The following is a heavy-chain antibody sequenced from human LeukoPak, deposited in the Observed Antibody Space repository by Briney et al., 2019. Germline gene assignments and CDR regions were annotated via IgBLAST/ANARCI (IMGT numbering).Heavy chain of an antibody. Sequence: SETLSLTCTVSGGSISSSSYYWGWIRQPPGEGLEWIGSIFYSGNTYYNPSLKSRVTISIDTSKNQFSLKLSSVTAADTAVYYCARASPHYYDSSGYHNWFDPWGQGTLVTVSS. CDR3: ARASPHYYDSSGYHNWFDP. V-gene: IGHV4-39*07. CDR2: IFYSGNT. J-gene: IGHJ5*02. CDR1: GGSISSSSYY. D-gene: IGHD3-22*01.